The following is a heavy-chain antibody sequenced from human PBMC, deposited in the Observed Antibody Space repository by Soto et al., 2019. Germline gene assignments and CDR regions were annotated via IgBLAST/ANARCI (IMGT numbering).Heavy chain of an antibody. V-gene: IGHV3-23*01. Sequence: GGSLRLSCVASGFTFSSYAMAWVRQAPGKGLGWVSAISGGDGSPSYADSVKGRFTISRDNSKNTLYLHMNSLRADDTAAYYCAKWHTYNYDSLAFSGFDCWGQGTQVTAPQ. CDR3: AKWHTYNYDSLAFSGFDC. CDR2: ISGGDGSP. D-gene: IGHD3-16*01. J-gene: IGHJ4*02. CDR1: GFTFSSYA.